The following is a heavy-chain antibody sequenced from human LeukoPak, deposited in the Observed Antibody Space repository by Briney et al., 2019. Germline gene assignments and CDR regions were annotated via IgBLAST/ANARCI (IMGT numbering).Heavy chain of an antibody. CDR1: GGSISSGGYY. CDR3: ARVRYYYYGMDV. V-gene: IGHV4-61*08. Sequence: SETLSLTCTVSGGSISSGGYYWSWIRQPPGKGLEWTGYIYYSGSTNYNPSLKSRVTISVDTSKNQFSLKLSSVTAADTAVYYCARVRYYYYGMDVWGQGTTVTVSS. J-gene: IGHJ6*02. CDR2: IYYSGST.